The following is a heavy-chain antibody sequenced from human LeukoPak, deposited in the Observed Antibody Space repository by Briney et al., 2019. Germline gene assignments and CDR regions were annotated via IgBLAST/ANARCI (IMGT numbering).Heavy chain of an antibody. CDR1: GYSISSGYY. D-gene: IGHD3-16*02. J-gene: IGHJ4*02. CDR2: IYHSGST. V-gene: IGHV4-38-2*02. Sequence: SETLSLTCTVSGYSISSGYYWGWIRQPPGKGLERIGSIYHSGSTYYNPSLKSRVTISVDTSKNQFSLKLSSVTAADTAVYYCARCPPMITFGGVIAPPVLHFVDYWGQGTLVTVSS. CDR3: ARCPPMITFGGVIAPPVLHFVDY.